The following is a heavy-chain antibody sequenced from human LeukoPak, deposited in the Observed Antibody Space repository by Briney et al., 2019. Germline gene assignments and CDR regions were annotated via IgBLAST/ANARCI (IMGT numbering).Heavy chain of an antibody. CDR1: GFTFSSYA. V-gene: IGHV3-30*04. J-gene: IGHJ6*04. CDR2: ISYDGSNK. Sequence: GGSLRPSCAASGFTFSSYAMHWVRQAPGKGLEWVAVISYDGSNKYYADSVKGRFTISRDNSKNTLYLQMNSLRAEDTAVYYCAREEEVYCSSTSCYRIGAMDVWGKGTAVTVSS. D-gene: IGHD2-2*01. CDR3: AREEEVYCSSTSCYRIGAMDV.